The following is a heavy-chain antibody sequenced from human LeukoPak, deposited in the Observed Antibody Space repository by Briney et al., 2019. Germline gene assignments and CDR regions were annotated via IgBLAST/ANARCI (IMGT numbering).Heavy chain of an antibody. Sequence: GGSLRLSYAACGFTFRSYSMNWVRQAPGKGLEGVSYISSSSSTISYAASVKGRFTISRDNAKNSLYLQMNSLRAEDTAVYYCAREGRALDYWGQRTLVTVSS. CDR1: GFTFRSYS. V-gene: IGHV3-48*01. J-gene: IGHJ4*02. CDR3: AREGRALDY. CDR2: ISSSSSTI.